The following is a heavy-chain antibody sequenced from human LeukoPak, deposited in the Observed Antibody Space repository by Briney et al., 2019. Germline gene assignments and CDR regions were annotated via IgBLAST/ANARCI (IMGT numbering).Heavy chain of an antibody. V-gene: IGHV3-48*02. CDR1: GFTFSNYC. J-gene: IGHJ4*02. CDR2: IDGGSNTI. Sequence: PGGSLRLSCAASGFTFSNYCMNWVRQAPGKGLEWVSYIDGGSNTIYYADSVKGRFTISRDNAKNSLYLQMNSLRDEDTAVYYCARDQHFSSDFWGQGTVVTVSS. D-gene: IGHD6-13*01. CDR3: ARDQHFSSDF.